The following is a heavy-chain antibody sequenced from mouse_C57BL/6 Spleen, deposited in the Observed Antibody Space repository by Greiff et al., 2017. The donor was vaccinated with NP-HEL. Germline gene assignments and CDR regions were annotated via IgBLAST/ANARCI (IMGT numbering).Heavy chain of an antibody. Sequence: QVQLQQSGAELVRPGTSVKMSCKASGYTFTNYWIGWAKQRPGHGLEWIGDIYPGGGYTNYNEKFKGKATLTADKSSSTAYMQFSSLTSEDSAIYYCARSNWDVQWYFDVWGTGTTVTVSS. V-gene: IGHV1-63*01. J-gene: IGHJ1*03. D-gene: IGHD4-1*01. CDR2: IYPGGGYT. CDR3: ARSNWDVQWYFDV. CDR1: GYTFTNYW.